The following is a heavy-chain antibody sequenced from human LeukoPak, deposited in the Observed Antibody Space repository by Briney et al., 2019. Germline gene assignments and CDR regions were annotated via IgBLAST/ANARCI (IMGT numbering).Heavy chain of an antibody. J-gene: IGHJ4*02. CDR1: GFTFTDTY. V-gene: IGHV3-11*04. Sequence: GGSLRLSCAVSGFTFTDTYMTWIRQAPGKGLESLSYISPSGTDISYADSVKGRFTISRDNAKNSVYLQMNSLRAEDTAVYYCVRDPWRYYDSRSYSYFDYWGQGTLVTVSS. CDR3: VRDPWRYYDSRSYSYFDY. CDR2: ISPSGTDI. D-gene: IGHD3-22*01.